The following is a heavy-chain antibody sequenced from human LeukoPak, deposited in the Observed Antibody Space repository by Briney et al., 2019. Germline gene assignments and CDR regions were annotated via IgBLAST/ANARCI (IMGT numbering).Heavy chain of an antibody. J-gene: IGHJ4*02. Sequence: GGSLRLSCAASGFSFSSVGMHWVRQAPGKGLDWVAYIRNDASKTYYADSVKGRFSISRDNSKNTVYLQMNSLRAEDTAVYYCAKDLVAVATHTPIDYWGQGTLVTVSS. CDR1: GFSFSSVG. CDR3: AKDLVAVATHTPIDY. CDR2: IRNDASKT. V-gene: IGHV3-30*02. D-gene: IGHD6-19*01.